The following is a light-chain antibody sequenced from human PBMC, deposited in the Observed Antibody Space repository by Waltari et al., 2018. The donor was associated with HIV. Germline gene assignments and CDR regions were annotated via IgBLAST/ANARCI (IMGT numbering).Light chain of an antibody. CDR3: CSYAGNYNLV. J-gene: IGLJ2*01. CDR1: SSDVGGYNY. CDR2: DVN. Sequence: QSALTQPRSVSGSPGQSVTISCTGTSSDVGGYNYVSWYQQHPGKAPKLMIYDVNKWSSGVPDRFSGSKSGNTASLTISGLQAEDEADYYCCSYAGNYNLVFGGGTKLTVL. V-gene: IGLV2-11*01.